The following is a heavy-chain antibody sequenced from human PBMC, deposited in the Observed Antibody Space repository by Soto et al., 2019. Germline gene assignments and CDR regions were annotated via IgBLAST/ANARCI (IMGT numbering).Heavy chain of an antibody. CDR2: IYYSGST. Sequence: QLQLQESGPGLVKPSETLSLTCTVSGGSISSSSYYWGWIRQPPGKGLEWIGGIYYSGSTYYNPALKSRVTISVDTSKNQFSLKLSSVTAADTAVYYCARNGYYYDSSGYQYYFDYWGQGTLVTVSS. CDR3: ARNGYYYDSSGYQYYFDY. D-gene: IGHD3-22*01. V-gene: IGHV4-39*01. CDR1: GGSISSSSYY. J-gene: IGHJ4*02.